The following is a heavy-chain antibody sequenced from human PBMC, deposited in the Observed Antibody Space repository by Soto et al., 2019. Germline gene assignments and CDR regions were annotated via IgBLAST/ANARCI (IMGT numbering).Heavy chain of an antibody. D-gene: IGHD2-21*01. V-gene: IGHV3-72*01. CDR2: VRSKENNYMT. CDR3: AKESSSCRDAHCYFDN. J-gene: IGHJ4*02. CDR1: GFIFSDYF. Sequence: PGGSLRLSCAASGFIFSDYFMGWVRLAPGKGLEWIGRVRSKENNYMTEYAASVRGRFTISRDDSKKSVNLQMNSLKTEDTAVYFCAKESSSCRDAHCYFDNWGPGTLVTVSS.